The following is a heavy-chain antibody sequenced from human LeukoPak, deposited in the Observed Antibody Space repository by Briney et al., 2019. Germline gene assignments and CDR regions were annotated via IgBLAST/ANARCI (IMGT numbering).Heavy chain of an antibody. Sequence: AAVKVSCRASGYTFTSYGISWVRQAPGQGLEWMGWISAYNGNTNYAQKLQGRVTMTTDTSTSTAYMELRSLRSDDTAVYYCARDDVAVAKFDYWGQGTLVTVSS. CDR2: ISAYNGNT. CDR1: GYTFTSYG. J-gene: IGHJ4*02. V-gene: IGHV1-18*01. CDR3: ARDDVAVAKFDY. D-gene: IGHD6-19*01.